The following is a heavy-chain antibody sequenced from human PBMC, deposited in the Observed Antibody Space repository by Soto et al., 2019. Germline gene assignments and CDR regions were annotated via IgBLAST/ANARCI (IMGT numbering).Heavy chain of an antibody. CDR1: GYTFTSYD. J-gene: IGHJ6*03. D-gene: IGHD3-10*01. V-gene: IGHV1-8*01. CDR3: ARMGMVRGVIYYYYYYMDV. CDR2: MNPNSGNT. Sequence: GASVKVSCKASGYTFTSYDINWVRQATGQGLEWMGWMNPNSGNTGYAQKFQGRVTMTRNTSISTAYMGLSSLRSEDTAVYYCARMGMVRGVIYYYYYYMDVWGKGTTVTVSS.